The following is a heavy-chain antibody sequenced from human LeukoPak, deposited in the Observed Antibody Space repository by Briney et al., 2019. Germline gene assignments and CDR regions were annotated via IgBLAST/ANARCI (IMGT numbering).Heavy chain of an antibody. CDR2: INPNSGGT. J-gene: IGHJ3*02. D-gene: IGHD6-13*01. CDR3: ARGYSSSWYEAFDI. CDR1: GYTFTGYY. Sequence: GASVKVSCKASGYTFTGYYMHWVRRAPGQGLEWMGWINPNSGGTNYAQKFQGRVTMTRDTSISTAYMELSRLRSDDTAVYYCARGYSSSWYEAFDIWGQGTMVTVSS. V-gene: IGHV1-2*02.